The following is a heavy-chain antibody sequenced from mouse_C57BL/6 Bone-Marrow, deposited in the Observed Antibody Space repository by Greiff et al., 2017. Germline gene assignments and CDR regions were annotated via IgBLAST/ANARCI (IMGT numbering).Heavy chain of an antibody. CDR1: GFNIKDDY. J-gene: IGHJ2*01. V-gene: IGHV14-4*01. Sequence: EVQVVESGAELVRPGASVKLSCTASGFNIKDDYMHWVKQRPEQGLEWIGWIDPENGDTEYASKFQGKATITADTSSNTAYLQLSSLTSEDTAVYYCTTGDGYYPDYWGQGTTLTVSS. D-gene: IGHD2-3*01. CDR3: TTGDGYYPDY. CDR2: IDPENGDT.